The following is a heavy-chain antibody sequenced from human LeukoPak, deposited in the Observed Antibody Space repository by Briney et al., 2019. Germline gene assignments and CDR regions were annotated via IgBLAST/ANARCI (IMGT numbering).Heavy chain of an antibody. CDR2: ISYDGSNK. Sequence: GGSLRLSCAASGFTFSTYAMRWVRQAPGKGLEWVAAISYDGSNKYYADSVKGRFTISRDNSKNTLYLQMNTLRAEDTAVYYCAKDVSWNWFDPWGQGTLVTVSS. J-gene: IGHJ5*02. V-gene: IGHV3-30*18. CDR3: AKDVSWNWFDP. CDR1: GFTFSTYA.